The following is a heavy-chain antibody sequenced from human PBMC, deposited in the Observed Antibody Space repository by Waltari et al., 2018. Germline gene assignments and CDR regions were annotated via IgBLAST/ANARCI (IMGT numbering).Heavy chain of an antibody. J-gene: IGHJ4*02. D-gene: IGHD3-10*01. CDR1: GGSFSGYY. CDR2: INHSGST. V-gene: IGHV4-34*01. Sequence: QVQLQQWGAGLLKPSETLSLTCAVYGGSFSGYYWSWIRQPPGKGLEWIGEINHSGSTNYNPSLKSRVTISVDTSKNQFSLKLSSVTAADTAVYYCARSGRYIPRPFDYWGQGTLVTVSS. CDR3: ARSGRYIPRPFDY.